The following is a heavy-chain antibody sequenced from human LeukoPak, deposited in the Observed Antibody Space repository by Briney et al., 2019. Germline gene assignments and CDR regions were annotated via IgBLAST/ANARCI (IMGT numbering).Heavy chain of an antibody. CDR3: AKGEYCSTTSCYTLYY. V-gene: IGHV3-23*01. CDR2: ISGSGGST. D-gene: IGHD2-2*02. Sequence: GGSLRLSCAASGFTFSSYATSWVRQAPGKGLEWVSAISGSGGSTYYADSVKGRFTISKDNSKNTLYLQMNSLRAEDTAVYYCAKGEYCSTTSCYTLYYWGQGTLVTVSS. J-gene: IGHJ4*02. CDR1: GFTFSSYA.